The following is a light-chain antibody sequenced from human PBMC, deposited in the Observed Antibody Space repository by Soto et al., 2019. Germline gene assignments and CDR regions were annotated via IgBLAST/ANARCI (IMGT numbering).Light chain of an antibody. CDR2: DES. CDR3: QHLT. CDR1: QDISNY. J-gene: IGKJ4*01. Sequence: DIQMTQSPSSLSASVGDRVTITCQASQDISNYLNWYQQKPGKAPKLLIYDESNLETGVPSRFSGSGSGTDFTFTISSLQPEDIATYYCQHLTFGGGTKVEIK. V-gene: IGKV1-33*01.